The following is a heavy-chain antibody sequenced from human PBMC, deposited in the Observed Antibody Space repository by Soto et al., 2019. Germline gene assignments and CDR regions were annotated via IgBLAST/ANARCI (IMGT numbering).Heavy chain of an antibody. CDR2: INAGNGNT. D-gene: IGHD5-12*01. J-gene: IGHJ4*02. Sequence: QVQLVQSGAEVKKPGASVKVSCKASGYTFTSYAMHWVRQAPGQRLEWMGWINAGNGNTKYSQKFQGRVTITRDTSASTAYMGLSSLRSEDTAVYYCARDVGGSGYAPFDYWGQGTLVTVSS. CDR3: ARDVGGSGYAPFDY. CDR1: GYTFTSYA. V-gene: IGHV1-3*01.